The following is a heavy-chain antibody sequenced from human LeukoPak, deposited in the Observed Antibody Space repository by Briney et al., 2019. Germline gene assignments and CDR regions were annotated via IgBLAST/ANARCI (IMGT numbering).Heavy chain of an antibody. CDR1: GYSFTSYW. J-gene: IGHJ5*02. Sequence: GESLKTSSQGFGYSFTSYWIGWGRQMPGKDMEWMGVIYPGDSGIRYNPSFQGQVTISVDKSISTAYLQWVSLKASDTAMYYCACRDLTSTWSFPWGQGTLVTVSS. CDR2: IYPGDSGI. CDR3: ACRDLTSTWSFP. V-gene: IGHV5-51*03. D-gene: IGHD6-13*01.